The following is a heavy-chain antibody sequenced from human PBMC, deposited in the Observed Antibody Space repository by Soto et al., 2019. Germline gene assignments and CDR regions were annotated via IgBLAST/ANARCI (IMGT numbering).Heavy chain of an antibody. CDR2: ISGSGGST. J-gene: IGHJ4*02. CDR3: AKDRGTGPIRGVGNY. D-gene: IGHD3-10*01. CDR1: GFTFSSYA. V-gene: IGHV3-23*01. Sequence: LRLSCAASGFTFSSYAMSWVRQAPGKGLEWVSAISGSGGSTYYADSVKGRFTISRDNSKNTLYLQMNSLRAEDTAIYYCAKDRGTGPIRGVGNYWGQGTLVTVSS.